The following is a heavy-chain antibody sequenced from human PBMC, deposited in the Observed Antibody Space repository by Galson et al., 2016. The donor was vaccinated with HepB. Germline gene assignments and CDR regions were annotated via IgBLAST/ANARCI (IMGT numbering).Heavy chain of an antibody. CDR2: IYYSGRT. D-gene: IGHD6-19*01. J-gene: IGHJ6*02. Sequence: ETLSLTCTVSGASISGYYLSWIRQPPGEGLEWIGYIYYSGRTNYNPSLKSRVTISVDTSTNQFSLKLSSVTAADTAVYYCARDDSGGWYGFPYGMDVWGQGTTVTVSS. CDR1: GASISGYY. V-gene: IGHV4-59*01. CDR3: ARDDSGGWYGFPYGMDV.